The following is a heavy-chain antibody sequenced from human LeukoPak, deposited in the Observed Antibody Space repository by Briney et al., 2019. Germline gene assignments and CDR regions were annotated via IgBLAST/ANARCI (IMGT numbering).Heavy chain of an antibody. Sequence: PSETLSLTCAVSGGSISSSNWWSWVRQPPGKGLEWIGEIYHSGSTNYNPSLKSRVTISVDKSKNQFSLKLSSVTAADTAVYYCAKSRFGWLLPTVHGSNDAFDIWGQGTMVTVSS. D-gene: IGHD3-22*01. V-gene: IGHV4-4*02. CDR1: GGSISSSNW. CDR2: IYHSGST. J-gene: IGHJ3*02. CDR3: AKSRFGWLLPTVHGSNDAFDI.